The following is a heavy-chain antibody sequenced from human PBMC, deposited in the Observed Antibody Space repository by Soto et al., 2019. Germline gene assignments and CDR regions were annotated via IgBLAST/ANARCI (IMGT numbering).Heavy chain of an antibody. CDR3: AGDAVATTLFDP. J-gene: IGHJ5*02. Sequence: GGSLRLSCAASGFTFSSYSMNWVRQAPGKGLEWVSSISSSSSYIYYADSVKGRFTISRDNAKNSRYRQMNSLRAEDTAVYYCAGDAVATTLFDPWGQGTLVTVSS. CDR2: ISSSSSYI. CDR1: GFTFSSYS. D-gene: IGHD5-12*01. V-gene: IGHV3-21*01.